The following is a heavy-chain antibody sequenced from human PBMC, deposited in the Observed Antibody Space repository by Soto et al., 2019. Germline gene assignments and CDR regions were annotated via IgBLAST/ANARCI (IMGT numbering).Heavy chain of an antibody. CDR3: AREEYYGSGRLGGFDY. V-gene: IGHV4-34*01. CDR1: GGSFSGYY. J-gene: IGHJ4*02. Sequence: QVQLQQWGAGLLKPSETLSLTCAVYGGSFSGYYWSWIRQPPGKGLEWIGEINHSGSTNYNPSLTSRVTIAVDTSKNQFSLKLSSVTAADTAVYYCAREEYYGSGRLGGFDYWGQGTLVTVSS. D-gene: IGHD3-10*01. CDR2: INHSGST.